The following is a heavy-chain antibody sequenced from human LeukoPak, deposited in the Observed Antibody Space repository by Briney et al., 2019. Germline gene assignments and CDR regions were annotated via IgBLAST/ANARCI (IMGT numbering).Heavy chain of an antibody. D-gene: IGHD2-15*01. V-gene: IGHV4-59*01. CDR2: IYCSGST. Sequence: PSETLSLTCIVSGGSTSGYYWSWIRHPPGKGLGWIGYIYCSGSTNYSPSLKSRVNISVAMSKNPFTLKLSSVTAADTAVYYCARGGCSGGSCYRDAFAIWGQGTMVTVSS. CDR3: ARGGCSGGSCYRDAFAI. CDR1: GGSTSGYY. J-gene: IGHJ3*02.